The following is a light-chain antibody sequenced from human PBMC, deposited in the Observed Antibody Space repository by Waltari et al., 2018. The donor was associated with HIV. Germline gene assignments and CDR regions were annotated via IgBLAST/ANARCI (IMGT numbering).Light chain of an antibody. CDR1: SSNIGAGSD. V-gene: IGLV1-40*01. CDR2: GNS. CDR3: QSYDSSLSGSGV. J-gene: IGLJ3*02. Sequence: QSVLTQPPSVSGAPGPRVPISCTGSSSNIGAGSDVHWYQQLPGTAPKLLIYGNSNRPSGVPDRFSGSKSGTSASLAITGLQAEDEADYYCQSYDSSLSGSGVFGGGTKLTVL.